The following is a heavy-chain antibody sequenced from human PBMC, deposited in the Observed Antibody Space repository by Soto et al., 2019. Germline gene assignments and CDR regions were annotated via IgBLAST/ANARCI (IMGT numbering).Heavy chain of an antibody. J-gene: IGHJ4*02. CDR3: ARAVDGYQLDY. Sequence: SETLSLTCTVSGGSISNYYWSWIRQPPGKGLEWIGYIYYSGSTYQNPPLNSRVTISVDMSNNQFSLKLSSVTAADTAVYYCARAVDGYQLDYWGQGTLVTVSS. D-gene: IGHD6-19*01. CDR1: GGSISNYY. CDR2: IYYSGST. V-gene: IGHV4-59*08.